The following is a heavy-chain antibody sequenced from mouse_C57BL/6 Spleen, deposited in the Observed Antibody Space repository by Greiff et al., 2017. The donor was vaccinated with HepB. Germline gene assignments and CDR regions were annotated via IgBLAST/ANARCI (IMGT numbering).Heavy chain of an antibody. CDR3: VRGYGYEAWFAY. CDR2: IRSKSSNYAT. V-gene: IGHV10-3*01. Sequence: EVQGVESGGGLVQPKGSLKLSCAASGFTFNTYAMHWVRQAPGKGLEWVARIRSKSSNYATYYADSVKDRLTISRDDSQSMLYLQMNNLKTEDTAMYYCVRGYGYEAWFAYWGQGTLVTVSA. D-gene: IGHD2-2*01. CDR1: GFTFNTYA. J-gene: IGHJ3*01.